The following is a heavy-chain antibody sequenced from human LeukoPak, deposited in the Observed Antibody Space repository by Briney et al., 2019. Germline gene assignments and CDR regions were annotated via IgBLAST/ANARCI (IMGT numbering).Heavy chain of an antibody. CDR1: GFTFSSYA. D-gene: IGHD1-26*01. CDR2: FLNSGARA. V-gene: IGHV3-23*01. Sequence: GGSLRLSCAASGFTFSSYAMSWVRQAPGKGLEWVSTFLNSGARAYYADSVKGRFTISRDNSKDTLYMQMNSLRAEDTAVYYCARTNGSYGGFDFWGQGALVTVSS. J-gene: IGHJ4*02. CDR3: ARTNGSYGGFDF.